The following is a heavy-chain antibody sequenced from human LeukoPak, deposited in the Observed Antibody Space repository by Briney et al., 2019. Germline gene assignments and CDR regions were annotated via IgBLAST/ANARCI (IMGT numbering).Heavy chain of an antibody. J-gene: IGHJ4*02. V-gene: IGHV5-10-1*01. CDR3: ARHRGRRYCSSTSCYSGYYFDY. Sequence: GESLKISCKGSGYSFTSYWISWVRQMPGKGLEWMGRIDPSDSYTNYSPSFQGHVTISADKSISTAYLQWSSLKASDTAMYYCARHRGRRYCSSTSCYSGYYFDYWGQGTLVTVSS. CDR1: GYSFTSYW. D-gene: IGHD2-2*01. CDR2: IDPSDSYT.